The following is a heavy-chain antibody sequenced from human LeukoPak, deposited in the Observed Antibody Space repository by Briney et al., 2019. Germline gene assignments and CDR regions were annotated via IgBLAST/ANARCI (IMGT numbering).Heavy chain of an antibody. CDR3: ARHSYAYDSFDY. J-gene: IGHJ4*02. Sequence: SETLSLTCTVSGGSISSYYWSLIRQPPWKGLEWIGYIYYSGSTNYNPSLKSRVTISVDTSKNQFSLKLSSVTAADTAVYYCARHSYAYDSFDYWGQGTLVTVSS. D-gene: IGHD5-18*01. CDR2: IYYSGST. V-gene: IGHV4-59*08. CDR1: GGSISSYY.